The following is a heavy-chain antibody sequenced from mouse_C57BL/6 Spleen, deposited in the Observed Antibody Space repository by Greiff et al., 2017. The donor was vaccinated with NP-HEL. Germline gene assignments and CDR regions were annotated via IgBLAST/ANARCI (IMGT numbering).Heavy chain of an antibody. V-gene: IGHV1-82*01. Sequence: QVQLQQSGPELVKPGASVKISCKASGYAFSSSWMNWVKQRPGKGLEWIGRIYPGDGDTNYNGKFKGKATLTADKSSSTAYMQLSSLTSEDSAVYFCAGGDPTAMDYWGQGTSVTVSS. CDR3: AGGDPTAMDY. J-gene: IGHJ4*01. D-gene: IGHD3-3*01. CDR2: IYPGDGDT. CDR1: GYAFSSSW.